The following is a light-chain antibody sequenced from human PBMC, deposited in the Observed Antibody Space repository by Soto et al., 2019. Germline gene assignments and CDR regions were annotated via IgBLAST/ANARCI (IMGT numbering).Light chain of an antibody. V-gene: IGLV2-23*01. CDR2: EGS. J-gene: IGLJ1*01. CDR1: SSDVGTYNL. CDR3: CSYADGTTYV. Sequence: QSALTQPASVSGSPGQSITISCTGTSSDVGTYNLVSWYQQHPGKAPKLMIYEGSKWPSGVSNRFSGSKSGHTASLTISGLQAEDEADYYCCSYADGTTYVFGTGTKLTVL.